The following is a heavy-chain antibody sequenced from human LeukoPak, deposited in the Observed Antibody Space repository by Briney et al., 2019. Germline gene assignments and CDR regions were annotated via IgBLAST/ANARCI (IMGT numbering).Heavy chain of an antibody. Sequence: PSETLSLTCAVYGGSFSGYYWSWIRQPPGKGLEWIGEINHSGSTYYKPSLKSRVTISVDTSKNQFSLKLSSVTAADTAVYYCARTDEPRRYYDSSGYFLLHAFDIWGQGTMVTISS. CDR2: INHSGST. CDR1: GGSFSGYY. V-gene: IGHV4-34*01. J-gene: IGHJ3*02. D-gene: IGHD3-22*01. CDR3: ARTDEPRRYYDSSGYFLLHAFDI.